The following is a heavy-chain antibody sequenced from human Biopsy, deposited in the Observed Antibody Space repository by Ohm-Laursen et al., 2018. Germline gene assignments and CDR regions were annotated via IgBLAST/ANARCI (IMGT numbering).Heavy chain of an antibody. CDR2: LYTSGDT. J-gene: IGHJ4*02. Sequence: GTLSLTCGVSGGLNSNYYWSWVRQSAGKGLEWIGRLYTSGDTNYNPSLKSRVSVSEDTSRRQFSLRLTSVTAADTAVYYCATDPKRLTGTSYFESWGRGILVTVSS. V-gene: IGHV4-4*07. D-gene: IGHD1-7*01. CDR3: ATDPKRLTGTSYFES. CDR1: GGLNSNYY.